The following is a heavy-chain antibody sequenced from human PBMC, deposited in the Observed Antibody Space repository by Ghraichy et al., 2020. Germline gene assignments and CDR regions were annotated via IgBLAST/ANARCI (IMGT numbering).Heavy chain of an antibody. CDR3: ARDRLDPYGDYVEGNDAFDI. J-gene: IGHJ3*02. V-gene: IGHV1-2*06. D-gene: IGHD4-17*01. CDR2: INPNSGGT. CDR1: GYTFTGYY. Sequence: ASVKVSCKASGYTFTGYYMHWVRQAPGQGLEWMGRINPNSGGTNYAQKFQGRVTMTRDTSISTAYMELSRLRSDDTAVYYCARDRLDPYGDYVEGNDAFDIWGQGTMVTVSS.